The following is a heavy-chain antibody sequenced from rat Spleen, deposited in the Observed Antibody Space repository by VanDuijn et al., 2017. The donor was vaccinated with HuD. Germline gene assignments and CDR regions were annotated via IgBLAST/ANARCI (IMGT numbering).Heavy chain of an antibody. Sequence: EVQLVESGGGLVQPGNSLKLSCAASGFTFSDYAMAWVRQSPTKGLEWVATISFDGLSTYYRDSVQGRFTISRDNAKSTLYLQMDSLRSEDTATYYCATGIQLYHFDYWGQGVMVTVSS. CDR1: GFTFSDYA. CDR2: ISFDGLST. V-gene: IGHV5S10*01. CDR3: ATGIQLYHFDY. J-gene: IGHJ2*01. D-gene: IGHD1-5*01.